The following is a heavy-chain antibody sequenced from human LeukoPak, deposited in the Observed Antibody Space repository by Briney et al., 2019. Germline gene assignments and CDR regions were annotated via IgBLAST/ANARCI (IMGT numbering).Heavy chain of an antibody. CDR2: IYTSGST. CDR3: ARDLIAAAGTFDY. D-gene: IGHD6-13*01. J-gene: IGHJ4*02. CDR1: GGSISSGSYY. V-gene: IGHV4-61*02. Sequence: PSETLSLTCTVSGGSISSGSYYWSWIRQPAGKGLEWIGRIYTSGSTNYNPPLKSRVTISVDTSKNQFSLKLSSVTAADTAVYYCARDLIAAAGTFDYWGQGTLVTVSS.